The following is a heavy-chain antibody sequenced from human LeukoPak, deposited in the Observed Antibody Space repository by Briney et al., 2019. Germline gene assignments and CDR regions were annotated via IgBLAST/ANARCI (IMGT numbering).Heavy chain of an antibody. CDR2: ISGSGGST. CDR3: AKVLAMARGVRAYYYYGMDV. Sequence: GGSLRLSCAASGFTFSSYTMSWVRQAPGKGLEWVSAISGSGGSTYYADSVKGRFTISRDNSKNTLYLQMNSLRAEDTAVYYCAKVLAMARGVRAYYYYGMDVWGQGTTVTVSS. D-gene: IGHD3-10*01. J-gene: IGHJ6*02. V-gene: IGHV3-23*01. CDR1: GFTFSSYT.